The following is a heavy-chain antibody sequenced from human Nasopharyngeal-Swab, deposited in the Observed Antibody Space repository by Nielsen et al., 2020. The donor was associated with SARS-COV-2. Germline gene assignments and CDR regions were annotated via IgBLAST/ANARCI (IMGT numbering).Heavy chain of an antibody. CDR3: ARGYYEFWSGYEKYYFDY. CDR2: ISSSSSYL. Sequence: GESLKISCAASGFTFSSYSMNWVRQAPGKGLEWVSSISSSSSYLYYADSVKGRFTISRDNAKNSLYLQMNSLRAEDTAVYYCARGYYEFWSGYEKYYFDYWGQGTLVTVSS. CDR1: GFTFSSYS. J-gene: IGHJ4*02. V-gene: IGHV3-21*01. D-gene: IGHD3-3*01.